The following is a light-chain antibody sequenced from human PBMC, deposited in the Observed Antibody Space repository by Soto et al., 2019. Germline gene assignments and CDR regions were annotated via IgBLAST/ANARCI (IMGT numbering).Light chain of an antibody. CDR1: QSISSY. Sequence: DIQMTQSPSSLSASVGDRVTITCRAGQSISSYLNWYQQKPGKAPKLLIYAASSLQSGVPSGFSGSGSGTDFTLTISSLQPEDFATYYCQQSYTTPWTFGQGTKVEIK. CDR3: QQSYTTPWT. J-gene: IGKJ1*01. V-gene: IGKV1-39*01. CDR2: AAS.